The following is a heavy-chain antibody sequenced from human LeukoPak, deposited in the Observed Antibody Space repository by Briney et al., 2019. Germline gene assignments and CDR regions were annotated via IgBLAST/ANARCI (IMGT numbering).Heavy chain of an antibody. V-gene: IGHV4-4*02. D-gene: IGHD3-22*01. CDR2: IYHSGST. CDR3: ARGSDYYDSSGCS. Sequence: NASETLSLTCAVSGGSISSSNWWSWVRQPPGKGLEWIGEIYHSGSTNYNPSLKSRVTISVDKSKNQFSLKLSSVTAADTAVYYCARGSDYYDSSGCSWGQGTLVTVSS. J-gene: IGHJ5*02. CDR1: GGSISSSNW.